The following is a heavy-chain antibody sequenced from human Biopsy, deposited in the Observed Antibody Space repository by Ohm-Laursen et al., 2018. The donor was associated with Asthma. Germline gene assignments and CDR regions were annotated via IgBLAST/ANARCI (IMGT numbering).Heavy chain of an antibody. CDR2: ISVYNGNT. CDR1: GYTFNSAG. CDR3: ARAVDYSHYYGIDV. Sequence: ASVKVSCKTSGYTFNSAGITCVRQAPGQGLEWMGWISVYNGNTKVAQKLQDRVTMTTDTSTSTAYMELRSLRSELTAVDFCARAVDYSHYYGIDVWGQGTTVTVS. J-gene: IGHJ6*02. V-gene: IGHV1-18*01. D-gene: IGHD3-10*01.